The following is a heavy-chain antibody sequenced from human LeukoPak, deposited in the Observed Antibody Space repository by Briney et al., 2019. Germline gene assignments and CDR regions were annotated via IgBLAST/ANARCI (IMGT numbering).Heavy chain of an antibody. CDR3: AKGDVMITYNWFDP. D-gene: IGHD3-16*01. CDR2: ISDSSGST. Sequence: GGSLRLSCAASGFTFSSYAMSWVRQAPGMGLEWVSVISDSSGSTSYADSVRGRFTISRDNSKNTLYLQMHSLRVEDTAIYYCAKGDVMITYNWFDPWGQGTLVTVSS. CDR1: GFTFSSYA. V-gene: IGHV3-23*01. J-gene: IGHJ5*02.